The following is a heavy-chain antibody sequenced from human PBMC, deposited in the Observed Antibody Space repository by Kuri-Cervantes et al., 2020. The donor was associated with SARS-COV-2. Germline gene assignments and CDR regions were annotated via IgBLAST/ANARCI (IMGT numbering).Heavy chain of an antibody. Sequence: SETLSLSCAASGGSISRSNRWNWVRQPPGKGLEWIGEIYHSGSTNYNPSLKSRVTISVDKSKNQYSLKLRSVTAADTAVYYSASSRGYSYGFFDYWGQGTLVTVSS. CDR1: GGSISRSNR. CDR3: ASSRGYSYGFFDY. V-gene: IGHV4-4*02. J-gene: IGHJ4*02. CDR2: IYHSGST. D-gene: IGHD5-18*01.